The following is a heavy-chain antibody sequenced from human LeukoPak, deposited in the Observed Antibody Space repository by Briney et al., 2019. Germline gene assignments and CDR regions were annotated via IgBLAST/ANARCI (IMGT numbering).Heavy chain of an antibody. Sequence: SETLSLTCTVSGGSISTNRYYWGWIRQPPGKGLEWIGSIYNSGSTYYNPSLKSRVTISVDSSKNQFSLRLSSVTAADTAVYYCARHLLPVAGTSIDFWGPGTLVPVSP. CDR1: GGSISTNRYY. CDR3: ARHLLPVAGTSIDF. D-gene: IGHD6-19*01. J-gene: IGHJ4*02. V-gene: IGHV4-39*01. CDR2: IYNSGST.